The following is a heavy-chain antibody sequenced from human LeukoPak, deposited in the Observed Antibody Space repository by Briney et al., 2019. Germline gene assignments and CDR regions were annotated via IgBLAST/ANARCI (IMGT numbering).Heavy chain of an antibody. J-gene: IGHJ5*01. Sequence: SETLSLTCTVSGTSISRHYWSWLRQSAGLGLEWLGYISTAGSTTYNPSLEGRVTMSEDTSQNQLSLTLSSVTAADTAVYFCARQDGLWVGDLGGWFDFWGQGIQVTVSS. CDR2: ISTAGST. CDR3: ARQDGLWVGDLGGWFDF. CDR1: GTSISRHY. V-gene: IGHV4-4*09. D-gene: IGHD3-10*01.